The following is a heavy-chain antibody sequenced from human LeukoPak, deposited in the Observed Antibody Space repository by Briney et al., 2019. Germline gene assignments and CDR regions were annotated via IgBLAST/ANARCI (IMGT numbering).Heavy chain of an antibody. J-gene: IGHJ3*02. V-gene: IGHV4-59*01. D-gene: IGHD1-26*01. CDR1: GGPITNSF. Sequence: SETLSLTCTVSGGPITNSFWSWIRQPPGKGLEWIAYVHYSEKTNYNPSLKNRLTISLDTSKNQFSLMLSSVTAADTAVYYCARDRRWEQLHAFDIWGQGTMVTVSS. CDR2: VHYSEKT. CDR3: ARDRRWEQLHAFDI.